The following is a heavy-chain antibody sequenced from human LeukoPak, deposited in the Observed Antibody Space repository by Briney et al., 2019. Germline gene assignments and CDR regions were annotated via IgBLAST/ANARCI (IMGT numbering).Heavy chain of an antibody. J-gene: IGHJ4*02. CDR3: AREGSSSEPY. CDR1: GGTFSSYA. Sequence: ASVKVSCTASGGTFSSYAISWVRQAPGQGLEWMGRIIPIFGIANYAQKFQGRVTITADKSTSTAYMELSSLRSEDTAVYYCAREGSSSEPYWGQGTLVTVSS. V-gene: IGHV1-69*04. CDR2: IIPIFGIA. D-gene: IGHD6-6*01.